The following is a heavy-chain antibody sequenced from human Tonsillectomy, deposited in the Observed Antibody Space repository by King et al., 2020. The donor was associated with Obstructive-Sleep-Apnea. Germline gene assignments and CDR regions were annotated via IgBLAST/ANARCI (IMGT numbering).Heavy chain of an antibody. CDR2: INPNSGGT. CDR1: GYTFTTYY. Sequence: HVQLVESGAEVKKPGASVKVSCKASGYTFTTYYMHWVRQAPGQGFEWMGWINPNSGGTNCAQKFQGWVTMTRDTSISTAYMELSRLTSDDTAVYYCVTVRGAHIAAPTLTPFDHWGQGTLVTVSS. D-gene: IGHD6-13*01. CDR3: VTVRGAHIAAPTLTPFDH. V-gene: IGHV1-2*04. J-gene: IGHJ4*02.